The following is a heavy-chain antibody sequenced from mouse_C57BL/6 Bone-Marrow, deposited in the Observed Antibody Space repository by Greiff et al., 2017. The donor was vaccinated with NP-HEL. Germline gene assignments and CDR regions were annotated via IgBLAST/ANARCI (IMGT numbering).Heavy chain of an antibody. CDR3: ARGDDYHFAY. V-gene: IGHV1-55*01. D-gene: IGHD2-4*01. J-gene: IGHJ3*01. CDR2: IYPGSGST. Sequence: QVQLQQPGAELVKPGASVKMSCKASGYTFTSYWITWVTQRPGQGLEWIGDIYPGSGSTNYNEKFKSKATLTVDTSSSTAYMQHSSLTSEDSAVYYCARGDDYHFAYWGQGTLVTVSA. CDR1: GYTFTSYW.